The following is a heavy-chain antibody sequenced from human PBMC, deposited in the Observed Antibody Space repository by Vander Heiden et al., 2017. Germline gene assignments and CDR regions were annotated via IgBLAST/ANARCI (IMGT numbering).Heavy chain of an antibody. V-gene: IGHV3-43*01. CDR1: GFTFDDYT. CDR2: ISWDGGST. Sequence: EVQLVESGGVVVQPGGSLRLSCAASGFTFDDYTMHWVRQAPGKGLEWVSLISWDGGSTYYADSVKGRVTISRDNSKNSLYRQMNSLRTEETALYYCAKDIRDDYYDSSGSGFDYWGQVTLVTVSS. J-gene: IGHJ4*02. D-gene: IGHD3-22*01. CDR3: AKDIRDDYYDSSGSGFDY.